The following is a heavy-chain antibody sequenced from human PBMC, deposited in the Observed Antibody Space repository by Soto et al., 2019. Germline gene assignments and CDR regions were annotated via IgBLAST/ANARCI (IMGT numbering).Heavy chain of an antibody. CDR2: IYPGDSDT. CDR3: ARCGEQLVRYYYYGMDV. CDR1: GYSFTSYW. J-gene: IGHJ6*02. V-gene: IGHV5-51*01. Sequence: PGESLKISCKGSGYSFTSYWIGWVRQMPGKGLEWMGIIYPGDSDTRYSPSFQGQVTISADKSISTAYLQWSSLKASDTAMYYCARCGEQLVRYYYYGMDVWGQGTTVTVSS. D-gene: IGHD6-13*01.